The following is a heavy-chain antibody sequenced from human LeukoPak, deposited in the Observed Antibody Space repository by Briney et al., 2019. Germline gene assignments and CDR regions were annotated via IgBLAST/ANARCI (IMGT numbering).Heavy chain of an antibody. V-gene: IGHV1-18*01. J-gene: IGHJ4*02. CDR3: ARDCSSATCHLPY. CDR1: GYTFSSYG. CDR2: ISADKDNT. Sequence: GASVKVSCKTTGYTFSSYGITWVRQAPGQGLEWMGWISADKDNTNYAQRLQDRVTMTTDRSTSTAYMELRSLTSDDTALYYCARDCSSATCHLPYWGQGTLVSVSS. D-gene: IGHD2-2*01.